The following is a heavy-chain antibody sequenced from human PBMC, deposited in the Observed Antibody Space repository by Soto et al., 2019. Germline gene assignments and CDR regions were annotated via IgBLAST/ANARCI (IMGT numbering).Heavy chain of an antibody. CDR1: GFTVSSNY. V-gene: IGHV3-66*01. Sequence: EVQLVESGGGLVQPGGSLRLSCAASGFTVSSNYMSWVRQAPGKGLEWVSVIYSGGSTYYADSVKGRFTISRDNSKNTLYLQMNSLRAEDTAVYYWARDLYGYGGNFDYWGQGTLVTVSS. CDR3: ARDLYGYGGNFDY. J-gene: IGHJ4*02. D-gene: IGHD4-17*01. CDR2: IYSGGST.